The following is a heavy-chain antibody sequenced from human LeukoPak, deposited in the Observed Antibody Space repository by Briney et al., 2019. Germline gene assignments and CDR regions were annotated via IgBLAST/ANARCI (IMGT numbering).Heavy chain of an antibody. Sequence: GGSLRLSCVASGLTFSDDHVSWVRQAPGKGLEWVSYISSTSRTIYYADSVKGRFTISRDNAKNSLYLQMNSLRDEDTAVYYCARDPDFGGDRYFDYWGQGTQVTVSS. CDR1: GLTFSDDH. CDR2: ISSTSRTI. D-gene: IGHD4/OR15-4a*01. J-gene: IGHJ4*02. CDR3: ARDPDFGGDRYFDY. V-gene: IGHV3-48*02.